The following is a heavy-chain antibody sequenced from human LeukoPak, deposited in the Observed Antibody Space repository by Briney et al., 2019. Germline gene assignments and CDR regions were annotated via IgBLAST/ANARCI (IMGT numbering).Heavy chain of an antibody. CDR2: ISSSSSYI. CDR1: GFTVSSNS. CDR3: ARGTMLPYYFDY. D-gene: IGHD3-10*01. J-gene: IGHJ4*02. V-gene: IGHV3-21*01. Sequence: GGSLRLSCTVSGFTVSSNSMSWVRQAPGKGLEWVSFISSSSSYIYYADSLKGRFTISRDNAKNSLYLQMNSLRAEDTAVYYCARGTMLPYYFDYWGQGTLVTVSS.